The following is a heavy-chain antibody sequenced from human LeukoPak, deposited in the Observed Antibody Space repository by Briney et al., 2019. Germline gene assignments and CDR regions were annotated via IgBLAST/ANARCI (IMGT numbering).Heavy chain of an antibody. V-gene: IGHV1-46*03. CDR3: ARDGTPGWNTLGNRWFDP. J-gene: IGHJ5*02. D-gene: IGHD1/OR15-1a*01. CDR1: GYTFTSYY. Sequence: ASVKVSCTASGYTFTSYYMHWVRQAPGQGLEWMGIINPSGGSTSYAQKFQGRVTMTRDTSTSTVYMELSSLRSEDTAVYYCARDGTPGWNTLGNRWFDPWGQGTLVTVSS. CDR2: INPSGGST.